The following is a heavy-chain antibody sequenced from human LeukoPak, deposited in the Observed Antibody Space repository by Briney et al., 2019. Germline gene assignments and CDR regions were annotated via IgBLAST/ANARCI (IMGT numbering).Heavy chain of an antibody. Sequence: PSETLSLTCAVSGGSISSSNYYWGWIRQPPGKGLEGMGSISYTGTTYYNPSLKSRVTISVDTSKNQFSLKVTSVTAADTAVYYCARRITGTTSDSFDYWGQGTLVTVSA. D-gene: IGHD1-20*01. J-gene: IGHJ4*02. CDR1: GGSISSSNYY. V-gene: IGHV4-39*01. CDR3: ARRITGTTSDSFDY. CDR2: ISYTGTT.